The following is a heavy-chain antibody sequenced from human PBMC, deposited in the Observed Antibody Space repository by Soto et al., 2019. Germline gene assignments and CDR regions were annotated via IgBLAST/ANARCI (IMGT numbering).Heavy chain of an antibody. Sequence: GGSLRLSCAASGFTFSTYTMNWFRRAPGKGLEWVSGISWNSGSIGYADSVKGRFTISRDNAKNSLYLQMNSLRAEDTALYYCAKDQYYYDSSGNPLFDYWGQGTLVTVSS. J-gene: IGHJ4*02. V-gene: IGHV3-9*01. D-gene: IGHD3-22*01. CDR1: GFTFSTYT. CDR3: AKDQYYYDSSGNPLFDY. CDR2: ISWNSGSI.